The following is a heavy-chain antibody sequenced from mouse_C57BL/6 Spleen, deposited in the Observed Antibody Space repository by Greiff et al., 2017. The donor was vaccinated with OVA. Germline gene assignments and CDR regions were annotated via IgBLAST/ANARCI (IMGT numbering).Heavy chain of an antibody. CDR3: ARGRAYYSNYECDY. CDR1: GYSFTGYF. J-gene: IGHJ2*01. Sequence: VQLQQSGPELVKPGDSVKISCKASGYSFTGYFMNWVMQSHGKSLEWIGRINPYNGDTFYNQKFKGKATLTVDKSSSTAHMELRSLTSEDSAVYYCARGRAYYSNYECDYWGQGTTLTVSS. CDR2: INPYNGDT. D-gene: IGHD2-5*01. V-gene: IGHV1-20*01.